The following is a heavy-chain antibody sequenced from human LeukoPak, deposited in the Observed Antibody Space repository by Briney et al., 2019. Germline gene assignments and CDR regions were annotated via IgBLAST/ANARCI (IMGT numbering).Heavy chain of an antibody. Sequence: GESLKISCKGSGYRFTRSWVGWVRQMPGKGLEWMGIIHPGDSDTRYRPSFQGQVTISADKSIGSAYLQWSSLKASDTAMYYCARRSDDNSDYGDALDVWGQGTMVTVSS. CDR3: ARRSDDNSDYGDALDV. V-gene: IGHV5-51*01. J-gene: IGHJ3*01. D-gene: IGHD3-22*01. CDR2: IHPGDSDT. CDR1: GYRFTRSW.